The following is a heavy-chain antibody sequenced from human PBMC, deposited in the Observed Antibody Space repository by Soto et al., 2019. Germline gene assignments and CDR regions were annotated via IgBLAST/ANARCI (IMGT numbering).Heavy chain of an antibody. CDR1: GGSISSSSYY. J-gene: IGHJ5*02. D-gene: IGHD6-19*01. V-gene: IGHV4-39*01. CDR2: IYYSGST. CDR3: ARHLIAVAGTVSDYDNWFDP. Sequence: TSETLSLTWTVSGGSISSSSYYWGWIRQPPGKGLEWIGSIYYSGSTYYNPSLKSRVTISVDTSKNQFSLKLSSVTAADTAVYYCARHLIAVAGTVSDYDNWFDPWGQGTLVTSPQ.